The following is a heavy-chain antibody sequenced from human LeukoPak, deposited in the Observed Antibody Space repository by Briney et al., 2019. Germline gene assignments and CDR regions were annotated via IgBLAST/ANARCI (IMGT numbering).Heavy chain of an antibody. CDR1: GGSISSYY. CDR3: ARGRTVITRGFDY. Sequence: SETLSLTCTVSGGSISSYYWSWIRQPPGKGLEGIGYIYYSGSTNYNPSLKSRVTISVDTSKTQFSLKLSSVTAADTAVYYCARGRTVITRGFDYWGQGTLVTVSS. V-gene: IGHV4-59*01. J-gene: IGHJ4*02. D-gene: IGHD4-11*01. CDR2: IYYSGST.